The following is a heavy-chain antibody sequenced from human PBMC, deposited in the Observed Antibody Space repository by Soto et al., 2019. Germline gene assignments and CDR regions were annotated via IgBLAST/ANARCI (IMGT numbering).Heavy chain of an antibody. D-gene: IGHD1-1*01. V-gene: IGHV3-30*18. CDR3: AKDRTGTYY. J-gene: IGHJ4*02. Sequence: QVQLVESGGGVVQPGRSLRLSCAASGFTFSSYGMHWVRQAPGKGLEWVAVISYDGSNKYYADSVKGRFTISRDNSKNTLYLQMNSLRAEVTAVYYCAKDRTGTYYWGQGTLVTVSS. CDR2: ISYDGSNK. CDR1: GFTFSSYG.